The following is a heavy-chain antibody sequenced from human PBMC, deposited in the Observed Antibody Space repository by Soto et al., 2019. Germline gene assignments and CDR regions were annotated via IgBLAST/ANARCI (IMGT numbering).Heavy chain of an antibody. Sequence: QVHLVQSGAEVKKPGASVKVSCKGSGYAFTTYGITWVRQAPGQGLEWMGWISAHNGNTNYAQKLQGRVTVTRDTSTSTAYVELRSVRSDATAVYYCASGRDGDYWGQGALVTVSS. D-gene: IGHD1-26*01. CDR3: ASGRDGDY. V-gene: IGHV1-18*01. CDR2: ISAHNGNT. CDR1: GYAFTTYG. J-gene: IGHJ4*02.